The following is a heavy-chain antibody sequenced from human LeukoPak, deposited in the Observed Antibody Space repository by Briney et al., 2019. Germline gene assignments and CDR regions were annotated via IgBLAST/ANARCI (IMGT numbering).Heavy chain of an antibody. V-gene: IGHV3-23*01. Sequence: GGSLRLSCAASGFTFSSYAMSWVRQAPGKGLEWVSAISGSGGSTYYADSVKGRFTISRDNSNNTVYLQMNSLRVEDTALYYCARDRDYPRDQFDYWGQGTLVTVSS. D-gene: IGHD4-17*01. CDR2: ISGSGGST. CDR3: ARDRDYPRDQFDY. CDR1: GFTFSSYA. J-gene: IGHJ4*02.